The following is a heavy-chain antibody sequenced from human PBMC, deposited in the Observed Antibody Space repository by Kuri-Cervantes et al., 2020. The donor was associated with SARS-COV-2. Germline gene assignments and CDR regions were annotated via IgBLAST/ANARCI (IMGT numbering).Heavy chain of an antibody. J-gene: IGHJ4*02. D-gene: IGHD3-3*01. Sequence: SETLSLTCTVSGGSISSSSYYWGWIRQPPGKGLEWIGSIYHSGSTYYNPSLKSRVTISVDTSKNQFSLKLSSVTAADTAVYYCARGPAHDFWSGYRFDYWGQGTLVTVSS. CDR2: IYHSGST. CDR1: GGSISSSSYY. CDR3: ARGPAHDFWSGYRFDY. V-gene: IGHV4-39*07.